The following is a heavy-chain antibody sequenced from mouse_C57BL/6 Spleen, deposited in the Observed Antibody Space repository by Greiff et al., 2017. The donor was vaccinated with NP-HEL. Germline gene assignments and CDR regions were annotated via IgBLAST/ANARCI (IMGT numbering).Heavy chain of an antibody. V-gene: IGHV1-54*01. J-gene: IGHJ2*01. CDR1: GYAFTNYL. D-gene: IGHD2-3*01. CDR3: ARWDGYYVYFDY. CDR2: INPGSGGT. Sequence: QVQLKESGAELVRPGTSVKVSCKASGYAFTNYLIEWVKQRPGQGLEWIGVINPGSGGTNYNEKFKGKATLTADKSSSTAYMQLSSLTSEDSAVYFCARWDGYYVYFDYWGQGTTLTVSS.